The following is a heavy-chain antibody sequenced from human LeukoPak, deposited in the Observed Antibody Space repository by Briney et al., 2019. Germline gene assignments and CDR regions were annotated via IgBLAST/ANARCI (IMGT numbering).Heavy chain of an antibody. CDR1: GFTFSSYG. CDR3: ARGYDFWSGYSFDY. V-gene: IGHV3-7*01. Sequence: PGRSPRLSCAASGFTFSSYGMHWVRQAPGKGLEWVASIKHDGSEKYYVDSVRGRFTISRDNAKNTVYLQMNSLRAEDTAVYYCARGYDFWSGYSFDYWGQGTLVTVSS. J-gene: IGHJ4*02. CDR2: IKHDGSEK. D-gene: IGHD3-3*01.